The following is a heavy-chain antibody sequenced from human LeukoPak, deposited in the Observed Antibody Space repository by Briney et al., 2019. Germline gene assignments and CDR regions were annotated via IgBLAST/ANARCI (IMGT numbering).Heavy chain of an antibody. V-gene: IGHV1-2*06. CDR2: SNPNSSGT. D-gene: IGHD5-12*01. CDR3: GRDAGYSGYDFDH. Sequence: ASVKVSCKASGYTFTGYYMHWGRQAPGQGLEWMGRSNPNSSGTNYAQKFKARVTMTRDTSISTAYIEVRRLRSDDTAVYYCGRDAGYSGYDFDHWGQGTLVTVSS. CDR1: GYTFTGYY. J-gene: IGHJ4*02.